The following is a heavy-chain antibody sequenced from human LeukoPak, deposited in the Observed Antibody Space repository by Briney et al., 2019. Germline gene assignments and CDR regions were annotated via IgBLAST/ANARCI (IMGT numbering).Heavy chain of an antibody. V-gene: IGHV3-33*03. CDR1: GFTFSSYG. D-gene: IGHD2-2*01. CDR3: ATSSNAPGNH. Sequence: PGGSLRLSCAASGFTFSSYGMHWVRQAPGKGLEWVAVIWYDGSNKYYADSVKGRFTISRDNAKNSLNLQMNSLRAEDTAVYYCATSSNAPGNHWGQGTLVTVSS. J-gene: IGHJ5*02. CDR2: IWYDGSNK.